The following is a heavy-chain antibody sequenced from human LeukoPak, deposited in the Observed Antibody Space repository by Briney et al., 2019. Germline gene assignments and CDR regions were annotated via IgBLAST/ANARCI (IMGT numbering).Heavy chain of an antibody. V-gene: IGHV1-46*01. Sequence: ASVKVSCKASGYTFTSYYMHWVRQAPGQGLEWMGIINPSGGSTGYAQKFQGRVTMTRDTSTSTVYMELSSLRSEDTAVYYCARAPVGYSSSLNYFDYWGQGTLVTVSS. CDR2: INPSGGST. CDR3: ARAPVGYSSSLNYFDY. CDR1: GYTFTSYY. D-gene: IGHD6-13*01. J-gene: IGHJ4*02.